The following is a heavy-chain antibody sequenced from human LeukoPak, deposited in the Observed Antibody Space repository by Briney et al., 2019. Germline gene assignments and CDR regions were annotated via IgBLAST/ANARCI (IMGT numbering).Heavy chain of an antibody. V-gene: IGHV1-18*01. CDR3: ASSPPHYDSSGYYRRNYYYYYMDV. D-gene: IGHD3-22*01. CDR1: GYTFTSYG. Sequence: ASVKVSCKASGYTFTSYGISWVRQAPGQGLEWMGWISGYNGNTNYAQKLQGRVTMTTDTSTSTAYMELTSLRSEDTAVYYCASSPPHYDSSGYYRRNYYYYYMDVWGKGTTVTVSS. CDR2: ISGYNGNT. J-gene: IGHJ6*03.